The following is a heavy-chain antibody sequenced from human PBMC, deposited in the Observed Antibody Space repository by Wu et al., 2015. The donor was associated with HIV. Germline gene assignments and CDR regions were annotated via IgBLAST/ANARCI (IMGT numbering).Heavy chain of an antibody. CDR3: LTAIDGIVY. D-gene: IGHD5-24*01. V-gene: IGHV1-2*02. CDR2: INPQSDDT. Sequence: QVQLVQSGAELRKSGASAKVSCTATGYTFTAYYVHWVRQAPGQGLEWMGCINPQSDDTKYAQKFQGRATMTRDTSTNTAYMELSGLTFDDTAMYYCLTAIDGIVYWGQGPLVTVSS. CDR1: GYTFTAYY. J-gene: IGHJ4*02.